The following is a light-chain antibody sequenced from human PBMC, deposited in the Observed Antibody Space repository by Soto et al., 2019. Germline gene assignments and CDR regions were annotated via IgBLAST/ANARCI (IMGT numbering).Light chain of an antibody. V-gene: IGKV3-20*01. CDR3: QQYGSSPVN. Sequence: EIVLTQSPGTLSLSPGERTTLSCRASQSVTSNFLAWYQQKPGQAPRLLIYGASSRATGIPDRFSGSGSGTGFILTISRLEPEDSAVYYCQQYGSSPVNFGQGTKVEIK. CDR2: GAS. CDR1: QSVTSNF. J-gene: IGKJ1*01.